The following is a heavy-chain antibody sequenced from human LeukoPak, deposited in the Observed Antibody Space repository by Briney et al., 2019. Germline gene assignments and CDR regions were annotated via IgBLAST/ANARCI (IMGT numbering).Heavy chain of an antibody. CDR2: IIPIFGTA. D-gene: IGHD3-22*01. CDR1: GYTFTSYA. CDR3: ARGLPPRRNYDSSGYYSYYFDY. J-gene: IGHJ4*02. V-gene: IGHV1-69*06. Sequence: SVKVSCKASGYTFTSYAISWVRQAPGQGLEWVGGIIPIFGTANYAQKFQGRVTITADKSTSTAYMELSSLRSEDTAVYYCARGLPPRRNYDSSGYYSYYFDYWGQGTLVTVSS.